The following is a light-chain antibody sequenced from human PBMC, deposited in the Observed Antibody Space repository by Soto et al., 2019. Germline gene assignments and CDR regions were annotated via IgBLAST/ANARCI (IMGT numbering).Light chain of an antibody. CDR1: SSDVGTYDF. J-gene: IGLJ1*01. CDR2: DVS. V-gene: IGLV2-11*01. CDR3: CLYAVTGYL. Sequence: QSALTQPLSVSGSPGQSVTISCTGTSSDVGTYDFVSWYQQHPGKAPRLMIFDVSERPSGVPDRFSGSKSGNTASLTISGLQAEDEPDYYCCLYAVTGYLFGNGTKLTVL.